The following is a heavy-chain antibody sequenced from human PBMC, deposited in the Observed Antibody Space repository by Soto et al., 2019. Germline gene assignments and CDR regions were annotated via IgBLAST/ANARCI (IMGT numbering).Heavy chain of an antibody. D-gene: IGHD6-13*01. CDR1: GFTFDDYA. CDR3: AKDRPRGSSSWYYFDY. CDR2: ISWDGGST. V-gene: IGHV3-43D*03. J-gene: IGHJ4*02. Sequence: GGSLRLSCAASGFTFDDYAMHWVRQAPGKGLEWVSLISWDGGSTYYADSVKGRFTISRDNSKNSLYLQMNSLRAEDTALYYCAKDRPRGSSSWYYFDYWGQGTLVTVS.